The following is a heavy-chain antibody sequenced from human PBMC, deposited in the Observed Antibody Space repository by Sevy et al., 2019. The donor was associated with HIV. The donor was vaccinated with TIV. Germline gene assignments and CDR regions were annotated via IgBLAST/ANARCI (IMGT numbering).Heavy chain of an antibody. Sequence: GGSLRLSCAASGFTFSSYSMNWVRQAPGKGLEWVSSISSSSYIYYADSVKGRFTISRDNAKNSLYLQMNSLRAEDTAVYYCASFLHSICSSTSCLFDYWGQGTLVTVSS. CDR1: GFTFSSYS. CDR2: ISSSSYI. V-gene: IGHV3-21*01. D-gene: IGHD2-2*01. CDR3: ASFLHSICSSTSCLFDY. J-gene: IGHJ4*02.